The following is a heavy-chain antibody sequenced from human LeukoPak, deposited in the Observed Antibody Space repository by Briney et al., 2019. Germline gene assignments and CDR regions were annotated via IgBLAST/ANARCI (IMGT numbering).Heavy chain of an antibody. V-gene: IGHV4-61*02. Sequence: SQTLSLTCTVSGGSISSGSYYWRWIRQPAGKGLEWIGRIYTSGSTNYNPSLKSRVTISVDTSKNQFSLKLSSVTAADTAVYYCARQGVVVWRNWFDPWGQGTLVTVSS. CDR2: IYTSGST. D-gene: IGHD2-15*01. J-gene: IGHJ5*02. CDR1: GGSISSGSYY. CDR3: ARQGVVVWRNWFDP.